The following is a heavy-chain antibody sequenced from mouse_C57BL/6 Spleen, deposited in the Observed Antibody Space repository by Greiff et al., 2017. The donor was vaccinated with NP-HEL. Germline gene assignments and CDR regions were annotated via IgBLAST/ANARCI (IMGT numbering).Heavy chain of an antibody. V-gene: IGHV14-1*01. CDR2: IDPEDGDT. CDR3: TTYINTYYAMDY. Sequence: VQLQQSGAELVRPGASVKLSCTASGFNIKDYYMHWVKQRPEQGLEWIGRIDPEDGDTEYAPKFQGKATMTADTSSNTAYLQLSSLTSEDTAVYYCTTYINTYYAMDYWGQGTSVTVSS. J-gene: IGHJ4*01. D-gene: IGHD1-2*01. CDR1: GFNIKDYY.